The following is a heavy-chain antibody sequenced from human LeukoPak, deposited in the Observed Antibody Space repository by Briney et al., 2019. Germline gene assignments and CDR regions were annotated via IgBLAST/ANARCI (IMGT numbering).Heavy chain of an antibody. CDR2: IRYDGSNK. Sequence: GGSLRLSCAASGFTFSSYGMHWVRQAPGKGLEWVAFIRYDGSNKYYADSVKGRFTISRDNSKNTLYLQMNSLRAEDTAVYYCAKVGDFWSGYYHWGQGTLVTVSS. CDR3: AKVGDFWSGYYH. V-gene: IGHV3-30*02. CDR1: GFTFSSYG. J-gene: IGHJ5*02. D-gene: IGHD3-3*01.